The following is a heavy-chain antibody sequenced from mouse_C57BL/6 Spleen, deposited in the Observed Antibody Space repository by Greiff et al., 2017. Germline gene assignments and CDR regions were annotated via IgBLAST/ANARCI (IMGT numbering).Heavy chain of an antibody. D-gene: IGHD1-1*01. CDR2: IYPGDGDT. Sequence: QVQLQQSGAELVKPGASVKISCKASGYAFSSYWMNWVKQRPGKGLEWIGQIYPGDGDTNYNGKFKGKATLTADKSSSTAYMQLSSLTSEHSAVYFCARYYYGTLYAMDYWGQGTSVTVSS. CDR1: GYAFSSYW. J-gene: IGHJ4*01. V-gene: IGHV1-80*01. CDR3: ARYYYGTLYAMDY.